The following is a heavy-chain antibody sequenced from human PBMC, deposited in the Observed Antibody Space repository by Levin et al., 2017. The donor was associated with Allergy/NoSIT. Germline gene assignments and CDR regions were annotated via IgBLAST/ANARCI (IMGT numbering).Heavy chain of an antibody. D-gene: IGHD1-26*01. CDR1: GFTFSSYG. V-gene: IGHV3-30*18. CDR3: AKARELQTQAPFDY. CDR2: ISYDGSNK. Sequence: GESLKISCAASGFTFSSYGMHWVRQAPGKGLEWVAVISYDGSNKYYADSVKGRFTISRDNSKNTLYLQMNSLRAEDTAVYYCAKARELQTQAPFDYWGQGTLVTVSS. J-gene: IGHJ4*02.